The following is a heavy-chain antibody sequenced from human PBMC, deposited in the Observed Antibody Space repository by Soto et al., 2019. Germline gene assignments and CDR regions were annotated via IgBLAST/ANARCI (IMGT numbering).Heavy chain of an antibody. CDR1: GGSISSGGYY. J-gene: IGHJ3*02. D-gene: IGHD3-22*01. V-gene: IGHV4-31*03. CDR3: AREAAMGTNDSSGYSDAFDI. CDR2: IYYSGST. Sequence: QVQLQESGPGLVKPSQTLSLTCTVSGGSISSGGYYWSWIRQHPGKGLEWIGYIYYSGSTYYNPCLQSRVTISVDTSKNQFSLKLSSVTAADTAVYYCAREAAMGTNDSSGYSDAFDIWGQGTMVTVSS.